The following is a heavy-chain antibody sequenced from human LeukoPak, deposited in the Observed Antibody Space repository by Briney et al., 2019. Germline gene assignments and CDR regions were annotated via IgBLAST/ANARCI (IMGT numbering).Heavy chain of an antibody. CDR1: GGSITSGYYY. CDR2: IHPSGIT. CDR3: SRGQDAFKTGY. V-gene: IGHV4-31*03. Sequence: PSQTLSLTCTVSGGSITSGYYYWTWIRQYPGKGLEWIGYIHPSGITDYNPSLESRVTMSLDTSQNQFSLKLTSVTAADTAIYYCSRGQDAFKTGYWGQGTLVTISS. D-gene: IGHD5-24*01. J-gene: IGHJ4*02.